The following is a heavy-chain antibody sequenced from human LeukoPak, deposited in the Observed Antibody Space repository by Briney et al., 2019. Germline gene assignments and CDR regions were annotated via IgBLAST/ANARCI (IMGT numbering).Heavy chain of an antibody. CDR2: ISAYNGNT. CDR3: ARGSLRYFDWPYYYGMDV. CDR1: GYTFTSYG. D-gene: IGHD3-9*01. J-gene: IGHJ6*02. V-gene: IGHV1-18*01. Sequence: GASAKVSCKASGYTFTSYGISWVRQAPGQGLEWMGWISAYNGNTNYAQKLQGRVTMTTDTSTSTAYMELRSLRSDDTAVYYCARGSLRYFDWPYYYGMDVWGQGTTVTVSS.